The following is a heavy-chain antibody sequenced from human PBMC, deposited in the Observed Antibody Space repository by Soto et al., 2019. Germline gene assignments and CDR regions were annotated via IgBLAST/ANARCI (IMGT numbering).Heavy chain of an antibody. J-gene: IGHJ6*02. CDR3: ARGGLSYYYYYYGMDV. V-gene: IGHV4-34*01. Sequence: SETLSLTCAVYGGSFSGYYWSWIRHPPGKGLEWIGEINHSGSTNYNPSLKSRVTISVDTSKNQFSLKLSSVTAADTAVYYCARGGLSYYYYYYGMDVWGQGTTVTVSS. CDR1: GGSFSGYY. CDR2: INHSGST.